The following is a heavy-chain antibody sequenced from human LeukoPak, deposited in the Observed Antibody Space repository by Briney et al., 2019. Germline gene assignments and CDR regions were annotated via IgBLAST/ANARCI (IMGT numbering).Heavy chain of an antibody. CDR2: INWDASST. Sequence: PGGSLRLSCAASGFMFPDYGMNWVRQVPGKGLEWVPGINWDASSTNHADSVKGRFTISRDNAKNSLYLQMNTLRAEDTALYYCARDFKYCTGGVCYFTAVADYWGQGTLVTVSS. V-gene: IGHV3-20*04. CDR3: ARDFKYCTGGVCYFTAVADY. D-gene: IGHD2-8*02. J-gene: IGHJ4*02. CDR1: GFMFPDYG.